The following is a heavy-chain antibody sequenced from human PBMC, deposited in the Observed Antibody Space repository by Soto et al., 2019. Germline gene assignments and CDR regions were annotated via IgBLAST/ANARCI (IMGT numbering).Heavy chain of an antibody. D-gene: IGHD3-3*01. CDR2: INAGNGNT. CDR1: GYTFTSYA. J-gene: IGHJ6*02. Sequence: ASVKVSCKASGYTFTSYAMHWVRQAPGQRLEWMGWINAGNGNTKYSQKFQGRVTITRDTSASTAYMELSSLRSEDTAVYYCARDFTTVTIFGVVITPNYHYYGMDVWGQGTTVTVSS. CDR3: ARDFTTVTIFGVVITPNYHYYGMDV. V-gene: IGHV1-3*01.